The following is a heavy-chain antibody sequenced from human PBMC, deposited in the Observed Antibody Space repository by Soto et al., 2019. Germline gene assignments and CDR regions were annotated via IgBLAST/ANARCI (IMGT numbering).Heavy chain of an antibody. CDR3: ARDLGSGYDPGDY. Sequence: QVQLVQSGAEVKKPGSSVKVSCKTSGDIFSGYSISWVQQAPGQGLEWMGGIIPIFGTTNYAQRFHGRVPXPXEXXTSTVYMELYSLKAEDTAVYYCARDLGSGYDPGDYWGQGTLVTVSS. J-gene: IGHJ4*02. D-gene: IGHD5-12*01. CDR2: IIPIFGTT. V-gene: IGHV1-69*05. CDR1: GDIFSGYS.